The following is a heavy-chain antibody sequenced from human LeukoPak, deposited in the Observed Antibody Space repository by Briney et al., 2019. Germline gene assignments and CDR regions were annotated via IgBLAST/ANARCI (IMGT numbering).Heavy chain of an antibody. V-gene: IGHV1-46*01. CDR2: INPSGGST. J-gene: IGHJ4*02. CDR3: ARVTLERAFDY. D-gene: IGHD1-1*01. Sequence: ASVKVSCKASGYTCTSYYMHWVRQAPGQGLEWMGIINPSGGSTSYAQKFQGRVTMTRDTSTSTVYMEMSSLRSDDTAVYYCARVTLERAFDYWGQGTLVTVSS. CDR1: GYTCTSYY.